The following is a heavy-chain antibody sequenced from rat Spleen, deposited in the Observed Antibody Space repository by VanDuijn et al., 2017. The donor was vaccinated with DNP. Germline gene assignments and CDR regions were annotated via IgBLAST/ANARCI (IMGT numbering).Heavy chain of an antibody. D-gene: IGHD4-3*01. CDR3: TRGALYDSALFDY. CDR2: ISSGGRT. CDR1: VFSLTDYS. V-gene: IGHV2-19*01. Sequence: VQLKESGPGMVQPSQTLSLTCTVSVFSLTDYSVHWVRQPPGKVLEWIAAISSGGRTYYNSALKSRLSISRDTSKSQVFLKMNSLQTEDTATYYCTRGALYDSALFDYWGQGVMVTVSS. J-gene: IGHJ2*01.